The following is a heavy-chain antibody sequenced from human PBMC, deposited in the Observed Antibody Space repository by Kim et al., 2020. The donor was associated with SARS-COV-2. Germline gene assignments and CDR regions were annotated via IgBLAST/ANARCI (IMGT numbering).Heavy chain of an antibody. J-gene: IGHJ4*02. Sequence: SETLSLTCAVSGASISSTLWWSWVRQPPGKGLEWIGEISHSGTTNYNPSLKSRLTISVDKSKNQFSLKLTSVTAADTAVYYCARDGHSSGWNWGQGTLVTVFS. D-gene: IGHD6-19*01. CDR2: ISHSGTT. CDR3: ARDGHSSGWN. CDR1: GASISSTLW. V-gene: IGHV4-4*02.